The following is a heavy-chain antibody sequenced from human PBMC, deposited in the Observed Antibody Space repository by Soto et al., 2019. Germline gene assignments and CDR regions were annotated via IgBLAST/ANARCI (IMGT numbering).Heavy chain of an antibody. Sequence: ASVKVSCKASGYRFIDYFMHWVRRAPGQGLEWMGWINPKSGGTKIAQKFQGRTTMTRDTSKSQFSLKLTSVTAADTAVYYCARGEDAFFYYGLDVWGQGITVTVSS. CDR3: ARGEDAFFYYGLDV. CDR1: GYRFIDYF. J-gene: IGHJ6*02. V-gene: IGHV1-2*02. CDR2: INPKSGGT.